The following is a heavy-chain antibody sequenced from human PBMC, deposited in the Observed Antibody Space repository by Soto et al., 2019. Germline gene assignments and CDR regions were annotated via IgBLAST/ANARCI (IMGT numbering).Heavy chain of an antibody. D-gene: IGHD4-17*01. Sequence: EVQLVESGGGLVQPGGSLRLSCAASGFNFSIYWMHWVRQVPGKGLVWVSRINSDGTYANYADSVKGRFTSTRDNAKSTLYLEMNSLRAEDTAIYYCARGGAYGDYRSDYWGQGTLVTVSS. CDR2: INSDGTYA. J-gene: IGHJ4*02. CDR3: ARGGAYGDYRSDY. CDR1: GFNFSIYW. V-gene: IGHV3-74*01.